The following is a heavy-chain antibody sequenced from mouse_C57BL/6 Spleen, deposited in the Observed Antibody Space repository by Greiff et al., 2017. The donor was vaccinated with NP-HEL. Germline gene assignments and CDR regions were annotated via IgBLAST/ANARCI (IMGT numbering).Heavy chain of an antibody. CDR2: IDPETGGT. CDR3: TPYYYGSFDY. V-gene: IGHV1-15*01. D-gene: IGHD1-1*01. J-gene: IGHJ2*01. CDR1: GYTFTDYE. Sequence: VQLQQSGAELVRPGASVTLSCKASGYTFTDYEMHWVKQTPVHGLEWIGAIDPETGGTAYNQKFKGKAILTADKSSSTAYMELHSLTSEDSAVYYCTPYYYGSFDYWGQGTTLTVSS.